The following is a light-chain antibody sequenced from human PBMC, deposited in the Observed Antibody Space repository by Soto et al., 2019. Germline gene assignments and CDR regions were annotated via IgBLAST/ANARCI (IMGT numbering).Light chain of an antibody. Sequence: QSVLTQPPSASRTPGQRVTIPCSGSSSDIGSNSVNWYQQLPGAAPRLLIYANDHRPSGVPDRFSASKSGNSASLAISGVLSEEEAFYYCATWSDSLKGWVFGGGTQLTVL. J-gene: IGLJ3*02. CDR3: ATWSDSLKGWV. CDR2: AND. CDR1: SSDIGSNS. V-gene: IGLV1-44*01.